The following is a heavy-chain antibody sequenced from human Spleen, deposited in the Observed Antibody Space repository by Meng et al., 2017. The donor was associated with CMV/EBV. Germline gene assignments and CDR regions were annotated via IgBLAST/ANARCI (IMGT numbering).Heavy chain of an antibody. CDR1: GFSVSSNY. CDR2: IASDGRT. Sequence: GGSLRLSCAVSGFSVSSNYMSWVRQAPGKGLEWVSVIASDGRTNYAESVKGRFTTSRDNSKNTLYLQMNSLTVDDTAMYYCARDLGNPFDHWGKGTLVTVSS. CDR3: ARDLGNPFDH. V-gene: IGHV3-53*01. J-gene: IGHJ4*02.